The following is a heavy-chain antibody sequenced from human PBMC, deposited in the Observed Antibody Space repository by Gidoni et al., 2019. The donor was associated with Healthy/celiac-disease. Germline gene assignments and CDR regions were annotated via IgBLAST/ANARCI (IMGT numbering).Heavy chain of an antibody. Sequence: EVQLVESGGGLVQPGGSLRLSCAASGFTVSSNYMSWVRQAPGKGLEWVSVIYSGGSTYYADSVKGRFTISRDNSKNTLYLQMNSLRAEDTAVYYCAGLWFGELLSVSGTLKTTDAFDIWGQGTMVTVSS. CDR1: GFTVSSNY. D-gene: IGHD3-10*01. CDR2: IYSGGST. V-gene: IGHV3-66*01. CDR3: AGLWFGELLSVSGTLKTTDAFDI. J-gene: IGHJ3*02.